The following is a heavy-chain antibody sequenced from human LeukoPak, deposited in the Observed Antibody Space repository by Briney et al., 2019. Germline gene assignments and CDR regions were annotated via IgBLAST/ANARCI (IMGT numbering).Heavy chain of an antibody. V-gene: IGHV4-61*01. D-gene: IGHD3-16*01. CDR3: VRHYGP. CDR1: GGSVSSGSYY. CDR2: IYYNGGL. Sequence: PSETLSLTCTVSGGSVSSGSYYWSWIRQPPGKRLEWIGYIYYNGGLNCNPSLKSRVTISVDTSKNQFSLKLNSVTAADTAVYYCVRHYGPWGQGTLVTVSS. J-gene: IGHJ5*02.